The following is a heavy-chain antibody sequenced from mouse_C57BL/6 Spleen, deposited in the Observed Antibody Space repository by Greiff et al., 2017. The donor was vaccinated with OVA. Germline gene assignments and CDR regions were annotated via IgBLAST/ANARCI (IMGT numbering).Heavy chain of an antibody. CDR1: GFTFSSYA. Sequence: EVNLVESGGGLVKPGGSLKLSCAASGFTFSSYAMSWVRQTPEKRLEWVATISDGGSYTYYPDNVKGRFTISRDNAKNNLYLQMSHLKSEDTAMYYCARRSYSNSFDYWGQGTTLTVSS. D-gene: IGHD2-5*01. V-gene: IGHV5-4*03. J-gene: IGHJ2*01. CDR3: ARRSYSNSFDY. CDR2: ISDGGSYT.